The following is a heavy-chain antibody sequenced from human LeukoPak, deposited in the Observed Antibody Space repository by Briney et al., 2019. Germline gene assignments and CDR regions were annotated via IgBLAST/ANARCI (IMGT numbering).Heavy chain of an antibody. V-gene: IGHV4-39*07. J-gene: IGHJ4*02. CDR2: INHSGST. D-gene: IGHD6-13*01. CDR3: ARGSRCSSSKFIDY. CDR1: GDSISRSTYY. Sequence: PSETLSLTCTVSGDSISRSTYYWAWIRQPPGKGLEWIGEINHSGSTNYNPSLKSRVTISVDTSKNQFSLKLSSVTAADTAVYYCARGSRCSSSKFIDYWGQGTLVTVSS.